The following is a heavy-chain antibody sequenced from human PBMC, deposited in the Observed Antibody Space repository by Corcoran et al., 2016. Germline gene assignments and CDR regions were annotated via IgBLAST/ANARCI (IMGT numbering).Heavy chain of an antibody. Sequence: QMQLVQSGPEVKKPGTSVKVSCKASGFTFTSSAVQWVRQARGQRLEWIGWIVVGSGNTNYAQKFQERVTITRDMSTSTAYMELSSLRSEDTAVYYCAADGRSPTDANYFDYWGQGTLVTVSS. CDR2: IVVGSGNT. D-gene: IGHD1-1*01. CDR3: AADGRSPTDANYFDY. CDR1: GFTFTSSA. J-gene: IGHJ4*02. V-gene: IGHV1-58*01.